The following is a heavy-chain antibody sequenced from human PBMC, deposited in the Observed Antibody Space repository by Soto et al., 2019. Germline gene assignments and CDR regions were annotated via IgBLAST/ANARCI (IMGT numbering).Heavy chain of an antibody. CDR2: ISGSGGYT. D-gene: IGHD5-12*01. CDR3: AQRGYSYLITSPFGR. Sequence: PGGSLRLSCVASGFTFSSHAMSWVRQAPEKGLEWVSAISGSGGYTYYADSVKGRVTISRDNSKNTLYLQMNSLRAEDTAVYYCAQRGYSYLITSPFGRWGQGALVTVSS. CDR1: GFTFSSHA. V-gene: IGHV3-23*01. J-gene: IGHJ4*02.